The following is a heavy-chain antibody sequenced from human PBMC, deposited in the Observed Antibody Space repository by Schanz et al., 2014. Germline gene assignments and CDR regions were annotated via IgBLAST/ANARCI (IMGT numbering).Heavy chain of an antibody. D-gene: IGHD2-21*01. Sequence: VQLVESGGGLIQPGGSLRLSCAASGFTFSNYGIHWVRQAPGKGLEWISSLYINAGSTRYADSVKGRFFISRDSSKNTLFLQMNSLRADDTAIYFCARDEGRDGYNLAFDVWGQGTLVTVSS. CDR1: GFTFSNYG. V-gene: IGHV3-NL1*01. CDR2: LYINAGST. J-gene: IGHJ3*01. CDR3: ARDEGRDGYNLAFDV.